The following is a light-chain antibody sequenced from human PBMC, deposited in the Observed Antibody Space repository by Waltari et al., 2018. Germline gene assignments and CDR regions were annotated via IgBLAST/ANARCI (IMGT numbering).Light chain of an antibody. J-gene: IGLJ3*02. Sequence: QSALTQPRSVSGSPGQSVTISCTGTSSDVGRYNYVSWYQQHPGRAPKLMIFDVNKWPSGVPDRFSGSKSGNTASLTISGLQADDEADYYCSSYAGTHWVFGAGTKLTVL. CDR3: SSYAGTHWV. V-gene: IGLV2-11*01. CDR2: DVN. CDR1: SSDVGRYNY.